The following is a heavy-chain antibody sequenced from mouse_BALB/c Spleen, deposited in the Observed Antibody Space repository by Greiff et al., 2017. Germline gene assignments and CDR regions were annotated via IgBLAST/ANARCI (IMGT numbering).Heavy chain of an antibody. CDR3: ARRTTATLYYAMDY. Sequence: EVKLVESGPGLVKPSQSLSLTCTVTGYSITSDYAWNWIRQFPGNKLEWMGYISYSGSTSYNPSLKSRISITRDTSKNQFFLQLNSVTTEDTATYYCARRTTATLYYAMDYWGQGTSVTVSS. V-gene: IGHV3-2*02. J-gene: IGHJ4*01. D-gene: IGHD1-2*01. CDR1: GYSITSDYA. CDR2: ISYSGST.